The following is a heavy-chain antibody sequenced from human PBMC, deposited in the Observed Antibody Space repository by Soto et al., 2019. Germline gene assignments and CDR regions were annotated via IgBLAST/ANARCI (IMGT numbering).Heavy chain of an antibody. V-gene: IGHV4-59*01. J-gene: IGHJ5*02. CDR2: IYYTGST. CDR1: GGSISTYY. Sequence: SETLSLTCTVSGGSISTYYWSWIGQPPGKGLEWIGYIYYTGSTNYNPSLKSRVTISVDTSKNQFSLKLSSVTAADTAVYYCARASGCSGDSCAFDPWGQGTLVTVSS. D-gene: IGHD2-15*01. CDR3: ARASGCSGDSCAFDP.